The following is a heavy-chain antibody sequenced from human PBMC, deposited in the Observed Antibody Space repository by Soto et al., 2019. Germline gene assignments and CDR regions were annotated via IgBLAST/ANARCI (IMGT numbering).Heavy chain of an antibody. CDR2: TRNKANSYTT. D-gene: IGHD5-12*01. CDR3: ARAGDGYNLGWFDH. J-gene: IGHJ5*02. Sequence: EVQLVESGGGLVQPGGSLRLSCAASGFTFSDHYMDWVRQAPGKGLEWVGRTRNKANSYTTEYAASVKGRFTISRDDSQNSLYLQMNSLKTEDTAVYYCARAGDGYNLGWFDHWGQGTLVTVSS. CDR1: GFTFSDHY. V-gene: IGHV3-72*01.